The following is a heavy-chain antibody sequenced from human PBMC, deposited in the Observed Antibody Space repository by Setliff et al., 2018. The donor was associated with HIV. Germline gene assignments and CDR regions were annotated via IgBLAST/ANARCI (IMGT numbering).Heavy chain of an antibody. CDR1: GGSISSYY. CDR2: IYYSGST. V-gene: IGHV4-59*01. CDR3: ASLTDYHFDY. J-gene: IGHJ4*02. D-gene: IGHD4-17*01. Sequence: SETLSLTCTVSGGSISSYYWSWIRQPPGKGLEWIGYIYYSGSTNYNPSLKSRVSLSVDTSENQFSLRLSAVTAADTAVYYCASLTDYHFDYWGQGTLVTVS.